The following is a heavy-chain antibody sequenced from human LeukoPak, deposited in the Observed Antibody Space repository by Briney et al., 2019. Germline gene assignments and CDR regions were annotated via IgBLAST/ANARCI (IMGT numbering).Heavy chain of an antibody. V-gene: IGHV4-39*07. CDR2: IYYSVSN. D-gene: IGHD6-13*01. J-gene: IGHJ3*02. CDR1: GGSLSSSNYY. CDR3: ARSSSCRI. Sequence: SETLSLTCTVPGGSLSSSNYYWGWIRQPPGKGLEWIGSIYYSVSNYYNPSLRSRVTISVDTSKNQFSLKLSSVTAADTAVYYCARSSSCRIWGQGTMVTVSS.